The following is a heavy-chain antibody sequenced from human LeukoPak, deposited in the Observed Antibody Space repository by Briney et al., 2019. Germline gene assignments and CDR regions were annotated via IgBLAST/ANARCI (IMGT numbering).Heavy chain of an antibody. CDR2: IYYSGST. V-gene: IGHV4-39*01. J-gene: IGHJ4*02. D-gene: IGHD1-1*01. CDR1: GFTFSSYG. Sequence: PGRSLRLSCAASGFTFSSYGMHWVRQPPGKGLEWIGSIYYSGSTYYNPSLKSRVTISVDTSKNQFSLKLSSVTAADTAVYYCARRERVGGDYIDYWGQGTLVTVSS. CDR3: ARRERVGGDYIDY.